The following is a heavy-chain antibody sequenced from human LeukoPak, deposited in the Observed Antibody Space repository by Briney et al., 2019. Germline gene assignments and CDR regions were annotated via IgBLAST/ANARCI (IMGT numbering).Heavy chain of an antibody. J-gene: IGHJ3*02. D-gene: IGHD4-17*01. CDR1: DGSISSSSYY. Sequence: SETLFLTCTVSDGSISSSSYYWGWIRQPPGKGLEWIGSIYYSGSTYYNPSLKSRVTISVDTSKNQFSLKLSSVTAADTAVYYCAKPTTDDTFDIWGQGTMVTVSS. CDR3: AKPTTDDTFDI. V-gene: IGHV4-39*01. CDR2: IYYSGST.